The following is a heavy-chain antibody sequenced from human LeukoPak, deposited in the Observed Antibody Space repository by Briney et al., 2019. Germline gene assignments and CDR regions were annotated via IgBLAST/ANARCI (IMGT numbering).Heavy chain of an antibody. CDR1: GGSISSSSYY. CDR2: INHSGST. V-gene: IGHV4-39*07. CDR3: ARRFGGRGYSYGYPYTHRIYYYYMDV. Sequence: PSETLSLTCTVSGGSISSSSYYWGWIRQPPGKGLEWIGEINHSGSTNYNPSLKSRVTISVDTSKNQFSLKLSSVTAADTAVYYCARRFGGRGYSYGYPYTHRIYYYYMDVRGKGTTVTVSS. D-gene: IGHD5-18*01. J-gene: IGHJ6*03.